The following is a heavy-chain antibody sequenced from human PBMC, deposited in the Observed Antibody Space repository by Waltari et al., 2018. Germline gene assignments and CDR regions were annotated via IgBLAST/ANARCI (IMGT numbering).Heavy chain of an antibody. Sequence: EVQLVESGGGLVQPGGSLRLSCAASGFTFSSYAMSWVRQAPGEVLEWVSAISGSVGSTYYADSVKGRFTISRDNSKNTLYLQMNSLRAEDTAVYYCAKDEQQQLVEDYWGQGTLVTVSS. CDR3: AKDEQQQLVEDY. D-gene: IGHD6-13*01. J-gene: IGHJ4*02. CDR2: ISGSVGST. CDR1: GFTFSSYA. V-gene: IGHV3-23*04.